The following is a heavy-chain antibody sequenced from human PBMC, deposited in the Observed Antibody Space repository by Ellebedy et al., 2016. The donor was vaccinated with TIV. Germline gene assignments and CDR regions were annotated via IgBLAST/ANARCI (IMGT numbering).Heavy chain of an antibody. D-gene: IGHD2-21*02. V-gene: IGHV3-23*01. CDR3: ACWSGDLNVPFDY. Sequence: GESLKISCAASGSPFNNHAVSWVRQAPGQGLEWVSAISVGGGSTSYTDSVKGLFTISRDNSKDTLYLEMNSLSAEDTAVYYCACWSGDLNVPFDYWGPGTLVTVS. J-gene: IGHJ4*02. CDR1: GSPFNNHA. CDR2: ISVGGGST.